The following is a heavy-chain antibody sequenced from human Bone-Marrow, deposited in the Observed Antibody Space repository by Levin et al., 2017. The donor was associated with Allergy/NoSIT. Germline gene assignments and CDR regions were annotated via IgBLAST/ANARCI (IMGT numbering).Heavy chain of an antibody. CDR3: ARGEGDPYYFDY. D-gene: IGHD3-16*01. V-gene: IGHV4-31*03. CDR1: GGSISSGGYY. CDR2: IYYSGST. Sequence: SETLSLTCTVSGGSISSGGYYWSWIRQHPGTGLEWIGYIYYSGSTYYNPSHKSRVTISIDTSKNQFSLKLSSVTAADTAVFYCARGEGDPYYFDYWGQGTLVTVSS. J-gene: IGHJ4*02.